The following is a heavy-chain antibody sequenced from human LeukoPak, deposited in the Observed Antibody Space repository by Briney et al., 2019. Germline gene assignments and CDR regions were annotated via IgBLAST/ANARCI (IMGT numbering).Heavy chain of an antibody. J-gene: IGHJ4*02. CDR2: IWYDGSNK. D-gene: IGHD6-19*01. CDR1: GFTYSSYG. V-gene: IGHV3-33*01. Sequence: GRSLRLSCASSGFTYSSYGMHGVRQAPGKGLEWVAVIWYDGSNKYYADSVKGRFTISRDNSKNTLYLQMNSLRAEDTAVYYCARDGIGVAVPFDYWGQGTLVTVSS. CDR3: ARDGIGVAVPFDY.